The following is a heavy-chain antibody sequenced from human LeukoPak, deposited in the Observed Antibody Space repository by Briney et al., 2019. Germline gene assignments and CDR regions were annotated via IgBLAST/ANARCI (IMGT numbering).Heavy chain of an antibody. D-gene: IGHD4-23*01. CDR3: ARRNRELYGGLEHYYYYYMDV. J-gene: IGHJ6*03. CDR1: GFTFSSYW. Sequence: GGSLRLSCAASGFTFSSYWMSWVRQAPGKGLEWVANIKQDGSEKYYVDSVKGRFTISRDNAKNSLYLQMNSLRAEDTAVYYCARRNRELYGGLEHYYYYYMDVWGKGTTVTVSS. CDR2: IKQDGSEK. V-gene: IGHV3-7*01.